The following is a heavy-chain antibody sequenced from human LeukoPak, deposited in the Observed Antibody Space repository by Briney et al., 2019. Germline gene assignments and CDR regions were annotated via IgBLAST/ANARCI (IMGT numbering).Heavy chain of an antibody. CDR3: AKDPQWNGRYHDYFDY. CDR2: ISYGGSNK. D-gene: IGHD2-2*01. CDR1: GFTFSNYW. J-gene: IGHJ4*02. Sequence: PGGSLRLSCAASGFTFSNYWMSWVRQAPGKGLEWVAVISYGGSNKYYADSVKGRFTISRDNSKNTLYLQMNSLRAEDTAVYYCAKDPQWNGRYHDYFDYWGQGTLVTVSS. V-gene: IGHV3-30*18.